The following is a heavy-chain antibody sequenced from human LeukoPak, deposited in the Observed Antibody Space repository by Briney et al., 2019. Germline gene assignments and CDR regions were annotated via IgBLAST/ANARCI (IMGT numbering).Heavy chain of an antibody. J-gene: IGHJ5*02. V-gene: IGHV3-23*01. Sequence: GGSLRLSCAASGFTFSSYAMSWVRQAPGKGLEWVSAISGSGGSTYYADSVKGRFTISRGNSKNTLYLQMNSLRAEDTAAYYCAKASVPDILNWFDPWGQGTLVTVSS. D-gene: IGHD2-15*01. CDR3: AKASVPDILNWFDP. CDR2: ISGSGGST. CDR1: GFTFSSYA.